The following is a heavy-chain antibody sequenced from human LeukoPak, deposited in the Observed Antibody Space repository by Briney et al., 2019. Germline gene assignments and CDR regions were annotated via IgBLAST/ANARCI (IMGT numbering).Heavy chain of an antibody. CDR1: GGSFSGYY. CDR3: ARKRAIAALDY. Sequence: PSETLTFTCAVYGGSFSGYYWSWIRQPPGKGLEWIGEINHSGSTNYNPSLKSRVTISVDTSKNQFSLKLSSVTAADTAVYYCARKRAIAALDYWGQGTLVTVSS. V-gene: IGHV4-34*01. J-gene: IGHJ4*02. D-gene: IGHD6-6*01. CDR2: INHSGST.